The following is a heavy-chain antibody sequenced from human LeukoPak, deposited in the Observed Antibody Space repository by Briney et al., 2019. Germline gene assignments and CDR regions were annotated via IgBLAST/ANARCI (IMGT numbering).Heavy chain of an antibody. CDR3: ASDPYYGSGRAYFQH. J-gene: IGHJ1*01. Sequence: GSLRLSCAASGFTFSDYYMSWVRQPPGKGLEWIGEIYHSGSTNYNPSLKSRVTISVDKSKNQFSLKLSSVTAADTAVYYCASDPYYGSGRAYFQHWGQGTLVTVSS. D-gene: IGHD3-10*01. CDR1: GFTFSDYY. V-gene: IGHV4-4*02. CDR2: IYHSGST.